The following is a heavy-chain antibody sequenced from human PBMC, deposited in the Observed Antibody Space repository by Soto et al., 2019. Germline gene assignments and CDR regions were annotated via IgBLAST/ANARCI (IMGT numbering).Heavy chain of an antibody. Sequence: PGGSLRLSCAASGFTFSSYAMSWVCQAPGKGLEWVSAISGSGGSTYYADSVKGRFTISRDNSKNTLYLQMNSLRAEDTAVYYCAKGDGFYGSGTNYGMDVWGQGTTVTVSS. CDR1: GFTFSSYA. CDR2: ISGSGGST. V-gene: IGHV3-23*01. J-gene: IGHJ6*02. CDR3: AKGDGFYGSGTNYGMDV. D-gene: IGHD3-10*01.